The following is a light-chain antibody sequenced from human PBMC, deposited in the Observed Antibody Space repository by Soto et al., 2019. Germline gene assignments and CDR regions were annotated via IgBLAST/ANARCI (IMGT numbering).Light chain of an antibody. CDR2: AAS. Sequence: DIQMTQSPSSLSASVGDRVTITCRASQSISSYLNWYQQQPGKAPKLLIYAASSLQSGVPSRFIGSGSGTDFTLTISSLQPEDFATDYCQQSYSTPRYTFGQGTKLEIK. CDR3: QQSYSTPRYT. V-gene: IGKV1-39*01. J-gene: IGKJ2*01. CDR1: QSISSY.